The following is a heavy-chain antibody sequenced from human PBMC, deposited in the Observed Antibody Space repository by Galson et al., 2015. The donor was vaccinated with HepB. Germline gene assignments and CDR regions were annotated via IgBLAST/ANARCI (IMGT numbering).Heavy chain of an antibody. J-gene: IGHJ5*02. CDR1: GGSFSGYY. Sequence: SEPLSLTCAVYGGSFSGYYWSWIRQPPGKGLEWIGEINHSGSTNYNPSLKSRVTISVDMSKNQFSLKLSSVTAADTAVYYCARGRANLGLLWFGEFISWFDPWGQGTLVTVSS. CDR3: ARGRANLGLLWFGEFISWFDP. V-gene: IGHV4-34*01. D-gene: IGHD3-10*01. CDR2: INHSGST.